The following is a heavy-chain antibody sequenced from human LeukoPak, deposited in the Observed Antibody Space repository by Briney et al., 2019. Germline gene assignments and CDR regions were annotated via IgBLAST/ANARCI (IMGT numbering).Heavy chain of an antibody. CDR3: ARDGELRYFDWLLSRDAFDI. D-gene: IGHD3-9*01. CDR2: IYYSGST. V-gene: IGHV4-31*03. J-gene: IGHJ3*02. CDR1: GGPISSGGYY. Sequence: PSQTLSLTCTVSGGPISSGGYYWSWIRQHPGKGLEWIGYIYYSGSTYYNPSLKSRVTMSVDTSKNQFSLKLSSVAAADTAVYYCARDGELRYFDWLLSRDAFDIWGQGTMVTVSS.